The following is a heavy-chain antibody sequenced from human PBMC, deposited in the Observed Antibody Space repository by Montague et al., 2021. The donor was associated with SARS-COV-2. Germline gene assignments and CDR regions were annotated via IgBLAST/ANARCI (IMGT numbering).Heavy chain of an antibody. CDR2: IYYSGST. V-gene: IGHV4-59*01. CDR3: AREVRYYYDSSGPGAFDI. CDR1: GGSISSYY. Sequence: LVKPTQTLSLTCTVSGGSISSYYWSWIRQPPGKRLEWIGYIYYSGSTNYNPSLKSRVTISVDTSKNQFSLKLSSVTAADTAVYYCAREVRYYYDSSGPGAFDIWGQGTMVTVSS. J-gene: IGHJ3*02. D-gene: IGHD3-22*01.